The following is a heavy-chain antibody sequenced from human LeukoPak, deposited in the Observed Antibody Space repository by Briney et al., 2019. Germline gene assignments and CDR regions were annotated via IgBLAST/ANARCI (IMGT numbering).Heavy chain of an antibody. CDR1: GGSISSYY. CDR2: IYTSGST. Sequence: SETLSLTCTVSGGSISSYYWSWIRQPPGKGLEWIGRIYTSGSTNYNPSLKSRVTMSVDTSKNQFSLKLSSVTAADTAVYYCARDGPLGDDFWSGYADTNAFDIWGQGTMVTVSS. CDR3: ARDGPLGDDFWSGYADTNAFDI. D-gene: IGHD3-3*01. J-gene: IGHJ3*02. V-gene: IGHV4-4*07.